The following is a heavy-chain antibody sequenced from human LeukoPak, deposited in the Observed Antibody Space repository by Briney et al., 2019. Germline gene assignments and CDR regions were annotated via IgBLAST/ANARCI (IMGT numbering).Heavy chain of an antibody. CDR3: ARTYYYGSGRYPFDY. CDR1: GGTFSSYA. V-gene: IGHV1-69*13. J-gene: IGHJ4*02. CDR2: IIPLFGTA. Sequence: SVKVSCKASGGTFSSYAISWVRQAPGQGLELMGGIIPLFGTANYAQKFQGRVTITADESTSTAYMELSSLRSEDTAVYYCARTYYYGSGRYPFDYWGQGTLVTVSS. D-gene: IGHD3-10*01.